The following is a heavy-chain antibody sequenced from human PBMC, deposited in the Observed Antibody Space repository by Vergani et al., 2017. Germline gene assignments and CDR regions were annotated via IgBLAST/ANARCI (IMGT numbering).Heavy chain of an antibody. CDR2: IYYSGST. V-gene: IGHV4-59*01. J-gene: IGHJ4*02. CDR1: GGFISSYY. Sequence: QVQLQESGPGLVKPSETLALTCTVSGGFISSYYWSWIRQPPGKGLEWIGYIYYSGSTNYNPSLKSRVTISVDTSKNQFSLKLSSVTAADTAVYYCARQTYSYGYDYWGQGTLVTVSS. D-gene: IGHD5-18*01. CDR3: ARQTYSYGYDY.